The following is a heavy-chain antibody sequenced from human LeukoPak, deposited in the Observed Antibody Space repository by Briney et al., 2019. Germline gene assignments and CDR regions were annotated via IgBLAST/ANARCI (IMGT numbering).Heavy chain of an antibody. CDR1: GGSISSYY. J-gene: IGHJ4*02. Sequence: SETLSLTCTVSGGSISSYYWSWIRQPAGKGLEWIGRIYTSGSTNYNPSLKSRVTMSVDTSKNQFSLKLSSVTAADTAVYYCARGVVEPAAMPSFGYYFDYWGQGTLVTVSS. D-gene: IGHD2-2*01. CDR3: ARGVVEPAAMPSFGYYFDY. V-gene: IGHV4-4*07. CDR2: IYTSGST.